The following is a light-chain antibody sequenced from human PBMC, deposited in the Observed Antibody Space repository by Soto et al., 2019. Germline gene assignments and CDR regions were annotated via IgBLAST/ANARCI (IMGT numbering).Light chain of an antibody. CDR3: QQYNKWPPWT. CDR2: GAS. Sequence: EIVLTQSPGTLSLSPGERATLSCRASQSVSSSYLAWYQQQPGQAPRLLIYGASTRATGIPARFSGSGSGTEFTLTISSLQSEDFAVYYCQQYNKWPPWTFGQGTKVDIK. V-gene: IGKV3-15*01. J-gene: IGKJ1*01. CDR1: QSVSSSY.